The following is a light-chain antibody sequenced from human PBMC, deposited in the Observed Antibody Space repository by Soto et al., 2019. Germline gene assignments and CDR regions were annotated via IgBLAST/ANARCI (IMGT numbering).Light chain of an antibody. Sequence: DIQMTQSPSSLSASIGDRVTITCRASQSVSTYLNWYQQKPGNAPKLLIYAASSLQSGVPSRFSGSGSGTDFTLTISSLQAEDFATYYCQQSISTPRTFGQGTKLEIK. CDR3: QQSISTPRT. V-gene: IGKV1-39*01. J-gene: IGKJ2*01. CDR2: AAS. CDR1: QSVSTY.